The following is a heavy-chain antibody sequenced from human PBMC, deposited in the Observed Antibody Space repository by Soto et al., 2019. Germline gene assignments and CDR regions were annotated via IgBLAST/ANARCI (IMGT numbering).Heavy chain of an antibody. J-gene: IGHJ4*02. V-gene: IGHV1-8*01. CDR2: MNPNSGNT. CDR1: GYTFTSHD. CDR3: ATEKVVGATGH. Sequence: QVQLVQSGAEVKKPGASVKVSCKASGYTFTSHDINWVRQATGQGLEWMGWMNPNSGNTVYAQKLQGRVAMTRNTSISTAYMALSSLISEDTAVYCCATEKVVGATGHWGQGTLVTVSS. D-gene: IGHD1-1*01.